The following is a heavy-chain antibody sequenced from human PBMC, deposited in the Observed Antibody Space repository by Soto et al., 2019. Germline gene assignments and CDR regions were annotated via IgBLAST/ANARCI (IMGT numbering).Heavy chain of an antibody. CDR3: ARSVLAYCGGDCTNWFDP. V-gene: IGHV4-61*01. CDR2: IYYNGRT. Sequence: SETLSLTCTVSGGSVSSGSYYWSWIRQPPGKGLEWIGYIYYNGRTNYNPSLKSRVTISVDTSKNQFSLKLSSVTAADTAVYYCARSVLAYCGGDCTNWFDPWGQGTLVTVSS. J-gene: IGHJ5*02. D-gene: IGHD2-21*02. CDR1: GGSVSSGSYY.